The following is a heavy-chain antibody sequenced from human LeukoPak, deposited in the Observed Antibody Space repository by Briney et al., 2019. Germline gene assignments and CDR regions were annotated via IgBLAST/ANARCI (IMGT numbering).Heavy chain of an antibody. CDR3: ARAFADGYNSSPFDY. CDR2: IYSGVST. J-gene: IGHJ4*02. D-gene: IGHD5-24*01. CDR1: GFTVSSNY. Sequence: PGGSLRLSCAASGFTVSSNYMSWVRQAPGKGLEWVSVIYSGVSTYYADSVRGRFTISRDNSKNTLYLQMNSLRAEDTAVYYCARAFADGYNSSPFDYWGQGTLVTVSS. V-gene: IGHV3-53*01.